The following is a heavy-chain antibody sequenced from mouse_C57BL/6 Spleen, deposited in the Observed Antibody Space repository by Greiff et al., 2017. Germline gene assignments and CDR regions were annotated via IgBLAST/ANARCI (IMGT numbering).Heavy chain of an antibody. V-gene: IGHV14-2*01. CDR3: ARKRGTRNIDF. Sequence: EVQLQQSGAELVKPGASVKLSCTASGFNFTGYCMHWVKQRTGQGLEWIGRIDPKGGGTKYAAKFQGKATITVDTSSNTAYLQLSSLTSEDSAVYYCARKRGTRNIDFWGKGTSVTVSS. CDR2: IDPKGGGT. D-gene: IGHD3-3*01. J-gene: IGHJ1*03. CDR1: GFNFTGYC.